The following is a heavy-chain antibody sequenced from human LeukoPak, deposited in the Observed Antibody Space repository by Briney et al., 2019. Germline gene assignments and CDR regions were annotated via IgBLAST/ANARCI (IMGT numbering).Heavy chain of an antibody. CDR3: ARGGGTYRELDY. V-gene: IGHV3-66*01. D-gene: IGHD3-16*01. CDR2: LYSGGST. CDR1: GFTVSSRY. Sequence: TGGSLRLSCAASGFTVSSRYMSWVRQAPGKGLEWVSVLYSGGSTYYADSVKGRFTISRDKSKNTVSLQMSSLRAEDTVVYYCARGGGTYRELDYWGQGTLVTVSA. J-gene: IGHJ4*02.